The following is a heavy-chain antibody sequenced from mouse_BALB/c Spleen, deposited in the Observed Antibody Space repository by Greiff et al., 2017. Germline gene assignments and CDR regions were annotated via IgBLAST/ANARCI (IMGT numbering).Heavy chain of an antibody. Sequence: QVQLQQPGAELVRPGASVKMSCKASGYTFTSYWMHWVKQRPGQGLEWIGYINPSTGYTEYNQKFKDKATLTADKSSSTAYMQLSSLTSEDSAVYYCARSTMITIYAMDYWGQGTSVTVSS. CDR2: INPSTGYT. CDR1: GYTFTSYW. V-gene: IGHV1-4*01. J-gene: IGHJ4*01. CDR3: ARSTMITIYAMDY. D-gene: IGHD2-4*01.